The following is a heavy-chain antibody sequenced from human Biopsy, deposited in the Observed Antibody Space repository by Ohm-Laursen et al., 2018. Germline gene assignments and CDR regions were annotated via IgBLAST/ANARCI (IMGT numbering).Heavy chain of an antibody. CDR1: GATLSGYG. CDR2: ISASSSYI. CDR3: ATELLPPGVGGPWIDS. Sequence: GSLRLSCAASGATLSGYGMNWVRQAPGKGLEWVSSISASSSYIYYADSVKGRFTVSRDNTKNTLYLQMNSLRAADTAIYFCATELLPPGVGGPWIDSWGQGTPVTVSS. V-gene: IGHV3-21*06. J-gene: IGHJ5*01. D-gene: IGHD3-10*01.